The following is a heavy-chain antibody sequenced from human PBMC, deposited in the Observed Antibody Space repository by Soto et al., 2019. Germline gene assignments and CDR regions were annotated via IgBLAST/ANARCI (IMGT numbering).Heavy chain of an antibody. V-gene: IGHV4-4*07. Sequence: SETLSLTCTVSGGSMNAHFWSWIRQSAGKGLNWIGHIHVSGITTYNPSLKSRVTMSLDPPKNQLSLKLTSMTAADTAVYYCARINGGSRDFWGQGTLVTVSS. CDR3: ARINGGSRDF. CDR2: IHVSGIT. D-gene: IGHD2-8*01. CDR1: GGSMNAHF. J-gene: IGHJ4*02.